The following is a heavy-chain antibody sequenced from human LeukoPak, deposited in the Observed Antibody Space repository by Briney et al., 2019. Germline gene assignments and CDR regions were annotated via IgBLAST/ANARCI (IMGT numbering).Heavy chain of an antibody. Sequence: SETLSLTCTIACSYIRNYYWCWIRQPPGTGPEWIRYIYYSGSTNSKPSLKSRVTVSLDTSKNQFSLKLSSVTAADTAVYYCARAGQFISARPITFDYWGQGSLVTVSS. J-gene: IGHJ4*02. D-gene: IGHD6-6*01. CDR2: IYYSGST. V-gene: IGHV4-59*01. CDR1: CSYIRNYY. CDR3: ARAGQFISARPITFDY.